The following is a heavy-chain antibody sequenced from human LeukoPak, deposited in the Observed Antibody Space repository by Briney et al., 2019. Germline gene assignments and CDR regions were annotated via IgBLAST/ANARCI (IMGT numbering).Heavy chain of an antibody. V-gene: IGHV4-4*02. CDR1: GGSISSSHW. Sequence: SGTLSLTCALSGGSISSSHWWSWVRLSPNKGLEWIGEIYHTGSTKYSPSLKSRVTIAIDKSLNHFSLQLRSMTAADTAVYYCARDFGTYATSPYTGNFFYYMDVWGKGTTVIVSS. CDR3: ARDFGTYATSPYTGNFFYYMDV. J-gene: IGHJ6*03. CDR2: IYHTGST. D-gene: IGHD1-1*01.